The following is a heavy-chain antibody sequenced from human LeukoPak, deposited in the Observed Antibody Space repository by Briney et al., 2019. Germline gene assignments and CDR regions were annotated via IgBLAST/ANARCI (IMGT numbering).Heavy chain of an antibody. Sequence: SETLSLTCTVSGGSISSGGYYWSWIRQHPGKGLEWIGYIYYSGSTYYNPSLKSRVTISVDTSKNQFSLKLSSVTAADTAVYCCASGVSPSYYFDYWGQGTLVTVSS. V-gene: IGHV4-31*03. D-gene: IGHD1-14*01. CDR2: IYYSGST. CDR3: ASGVSPSYYFDY. CDR1: GGSISSGGYY. J-gene: IGHJ4*02.